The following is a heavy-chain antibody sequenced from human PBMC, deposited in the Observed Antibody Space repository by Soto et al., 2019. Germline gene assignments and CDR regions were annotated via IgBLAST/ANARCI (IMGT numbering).Heavy chain of an antibody. Sequence: GGSLRLSCAASGFTFSNAWMSWVRQAPGKGLEWVGRIKSKTDGGTTDCAAPVKGRFSISRDDSKNTLYLQMNSLKTEDTAVYYCTTLYYYDSSGYSGYYYYYGMDVWGQGTTVTVSS. CDR3: TTLYYYDSSGYSGYYYYYGMDV. CDR2: IKSKTDGGTT. V-gene: IGHV3-15*01. CDR1: GFTFSNAW. D-gene: IGHD3-22*01. J-gene: IGHJ6*02.